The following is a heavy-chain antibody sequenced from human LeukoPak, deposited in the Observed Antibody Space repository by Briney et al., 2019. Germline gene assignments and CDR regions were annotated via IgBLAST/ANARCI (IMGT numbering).Heavy chain of an antibody. CDR2: TYYTGGEN. V-gene: IGHV4-59*08. Sequence: PSEPLSPTRTVSGASNTSNCWSCIRQPPGKGMEWIGYTYYTGGENNYTPSLKSRLTFSVDTSKNQFSLTMTSVTVADTAIYYCARQPAATAAYDIWAQGTMVTVSS. CDR3: ARQPAATAAYDI. D-gene: IGHD5-18*01. CDR1: GASNTSNC. J-gene: IGHJ3*02.